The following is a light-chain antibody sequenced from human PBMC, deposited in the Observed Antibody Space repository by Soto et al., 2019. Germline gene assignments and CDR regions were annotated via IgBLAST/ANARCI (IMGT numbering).Light chain of an antibody. CDR2: GAS. CDR1: QSVSGSC. CDR3: QQYGSSPFT. V-gene: IGKV3-20*01. Sequence: EIVLTQSPGTLSLSPGERATLSCRASQSVSGSCLAWYQQKPGQAPRLLTYGASSRATGIPDRFSGSGSGTDFTLSISRLEPEDLAVYYCQQYGSSPFTFGPGTKVDIK. J-gene: IGKJ3*01.